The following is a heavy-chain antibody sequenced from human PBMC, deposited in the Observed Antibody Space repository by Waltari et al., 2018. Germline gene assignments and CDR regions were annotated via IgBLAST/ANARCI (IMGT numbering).Heavy chain of an antibody. J-gene: IGHJ3*02. CDR1: GYTFTSYD. CDR3: ARVNDYIWGSPAAFDI. CDR2: MNPNSGNT. Sequence: QVQLVQSGAEVKKPGASVKVSCKASGYTFTSYDINWVRQATGQGLEWMGWMNPNSGNTGYAQKFQGRVTITRNTSISTAYMELSSLRSEDTAVYYCARVNDYIWGSPAAFDIWGQGTMVTVSS. V-gene: IGHV1-8*03. D-gene: IGHD3-16*01.